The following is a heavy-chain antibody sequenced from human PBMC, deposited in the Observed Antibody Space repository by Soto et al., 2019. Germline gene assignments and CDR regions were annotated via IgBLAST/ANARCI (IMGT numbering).Heavy chain of an antibody. V-gene: IGHV4-34*01. J-gene: IGHJ4*02. D-gene: IGHD5-12*01. CDR1: GGSFIGYY. Sequence: SETLSLTCAVYGGSFIGYYCIWIRHPPGKGLEWIVEINHSGSTNYNPSLKSRVTISVDTSKNQFSLKLSSVTAADTAVYYCARTAVATTEPLDYWGQGTLVTVSS. CDR3: ARTAVATTEPLDY. CDR2: INHSGST.